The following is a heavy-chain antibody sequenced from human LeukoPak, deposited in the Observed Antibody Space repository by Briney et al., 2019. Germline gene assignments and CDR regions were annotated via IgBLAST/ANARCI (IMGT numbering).Heavy chain of an antibody. V-gene: IGHV3-74*01. J-gene: IGHJ3*02. CDR2: INTDGSNK. CDR1: GFTFSSYW. D-gene: IGHD3-9*01. CDR3: ARQWNHYDILTGYGVDAGGFDAFDI. Sequence: PGGSLRLSCAASGFTFSSYWMHWVRQAPGKGLEWVSRINTDGSNKYYADSVKGRFTISRDNAKNTLYLQMNSLRAEDTAVYYCARQWNHYDILTGYGVDAGGFDAFDIWGQGTMVTVSS.